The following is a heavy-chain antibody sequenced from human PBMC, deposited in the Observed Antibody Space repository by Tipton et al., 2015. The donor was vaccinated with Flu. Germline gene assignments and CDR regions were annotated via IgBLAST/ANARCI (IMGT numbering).Heavy chain of an antibody. CDR1: GGSINTSY. Sequence: PGLVKPSETLSLTCTVSGGSINTSYWSWIRQPAGKGLEWIGRISTSGSTNYNASLESRVTLSRDTSKNHISLRLTSATAADTALYYCARDLRGYSGYTGGDAFDMWGRGIMVFVSS. CDR2: ISTSGST. V-gene: IGHV4-4*07. D-gene: IGHD5-12*01. CDR3: ARDLRGYSGYTGGDAFDM. J-gene: IGHJ3*02.